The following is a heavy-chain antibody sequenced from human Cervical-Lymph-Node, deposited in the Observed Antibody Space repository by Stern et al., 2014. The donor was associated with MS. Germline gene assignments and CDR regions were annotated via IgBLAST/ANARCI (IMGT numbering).Heavy chain of an antibody. J-gene: IGHJ4*01. CDR3: TRAPYGGYLSFDY. V-gene: IGHV4-59*12. CDR1: GGSISNYY. D-gene: IGHD5-12*01. CDR2: VFDTGST. Sequence: VQLEESGPGLVKPSETLSLSCTVSGGSISNYYWSWIRQPPGKGLEWIGYVFDTGSTDFNPSVRRRGTMSMDKSKNQFSLMLTSLTAADTAVYYCTRAPYGGYLSFDYWGPGILVTVSS.